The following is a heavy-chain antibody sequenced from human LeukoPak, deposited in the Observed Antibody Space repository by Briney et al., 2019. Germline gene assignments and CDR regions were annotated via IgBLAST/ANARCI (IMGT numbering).Heavy chain of an antibody. D-gene: IGHD6-13*01. Sequence: SETLSLTCTVSGASFSSSTYYWGWIRQPPGKGLEWIGSIYYSGSTYYNPSLKSRVTMSVDTSKNHFSLKLGSVTAADTAVYYCARHAGGISAAGTRPFDYWGQGTLVTVSS. V-gene: IGHV4-39*01. CDR2: IYYSGST. CDR1: GASFSSSTYY. J-gene: IGHJ4*02. CDR3: ARHAGGISAAGTRPFDY.